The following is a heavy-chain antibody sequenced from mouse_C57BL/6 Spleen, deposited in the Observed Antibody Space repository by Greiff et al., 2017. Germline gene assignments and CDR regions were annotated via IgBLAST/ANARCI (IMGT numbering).Heavy chain of an antibody. J-gene: IGHJ3*01. CDR1: GFNIKDYY. Sequence: EVQGVESGAELVKPGASVKLSCTASGFNIKDYYMHWVKQRTEQGLEWIGRIDPEDGETKYAPKFQGKATITADTSSNAAYLQLSSLTSEDTAVYYCARSGYYGSSPAWFAYWGQGTLVTVSA. V-gene: IGHV14-2*01. CDR3: ARSGYYGSSPAWFAY. D-gene: IGHD1-1*01. CDR2: IDPEDGET.